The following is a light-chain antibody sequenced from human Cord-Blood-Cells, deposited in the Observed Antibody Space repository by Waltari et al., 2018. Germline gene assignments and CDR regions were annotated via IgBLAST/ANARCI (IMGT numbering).Light chain of an antibody. CDR3: SSYAGSNNYV. J-gene: IGLJ1*01. CDR2: EVS. Sequence: QSALTQPPPASGSPGQSVTISCPGTSSDVGGYNYVSWYQPHPGKAPKLMIYEVSKRPSGVPDRFPGSKSGNTASLTVSGLQAEDEADYYCSSYAGSNNYVFGTGTKVTVL. CDR1: SSDVGGYNY. V-gene: IGLV2-8*01.